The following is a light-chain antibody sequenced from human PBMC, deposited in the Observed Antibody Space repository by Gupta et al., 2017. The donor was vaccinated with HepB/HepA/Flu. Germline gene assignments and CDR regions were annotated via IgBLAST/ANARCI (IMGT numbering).Light chain of an antibody. CDR3: QVWDITTAHVV. V-gene: IGLV3-9*01. CDR2: SDS. J-gene: IGLJ2*01. CDR1: NIGSKN. Sequence: YELTQPLSVPVALGQTARITGGGNNIGSKNVHWYQQKPGQAPVLVIYSDSNRPSEIPERFSGSNSGNTATLTISRAQAGDEADYYCQVWDITTAHVVFGGGTNLTVL.